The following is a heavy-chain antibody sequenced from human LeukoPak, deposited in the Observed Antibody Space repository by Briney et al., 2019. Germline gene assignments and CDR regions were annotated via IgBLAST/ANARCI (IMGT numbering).Heavy chain of an antibody. J-gene: IGHJ1*01. CDR2: VSWNSVTT. CDR3: AKDRAKWGSFRVIDH. CDR1: GLAQDEYA. Sequence: GGSLSLSCSASGLAQDEYALHWLRQAPGKGLEWVSGVSWNSVTTGYGESVKGRFTISRDNAKNSLFLQMDSLRPEDTGFYYCAKDRAKWGSFRVIDHWGQGTLVTVTS. V-gene: IGHV3-9*01. D-gene: IGHD2-21*01.